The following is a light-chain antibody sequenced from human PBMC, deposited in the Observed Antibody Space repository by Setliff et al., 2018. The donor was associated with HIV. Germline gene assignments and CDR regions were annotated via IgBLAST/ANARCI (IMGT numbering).Light chain of an antibody. CDR3: SSCSSSSTLV. J-gene: IGLJ2*01. CDR1: GSDVGSYNC. V-gene: IGLV2-18*02. Sequence: QSALAQPPSVSGSPGQSVTIPCTGTGSDVGSYNCVSWYQQSPGTAPKLMISEVSNRPSGVPDRFSGSKSGNTASLTISGLQAEDEADYYCSSCSSSSTLVFRGGTKVTVL. CDR2: EVS.